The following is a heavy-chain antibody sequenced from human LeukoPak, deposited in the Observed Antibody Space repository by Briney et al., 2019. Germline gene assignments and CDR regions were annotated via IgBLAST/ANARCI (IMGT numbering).Heavy chain of an antibody. J-gene: IGHJ4*02. CDR2: ISGSGDST. Sequence: GGSLRLSCAASGFTFSSYAMSWVRPAPGKGLEWVSAISGSGDSTYYADSVKGRFTVSRDNSKNTLYLQMHSLRAEDTAVYYCAKEGRVGAADYWGQGTLVTVSS. D-gene: IGHD1-26*01. V-gene: IGHV3-23*01. CDR1: GFTFSSYA. CDR3: AKEGRVGAADY.